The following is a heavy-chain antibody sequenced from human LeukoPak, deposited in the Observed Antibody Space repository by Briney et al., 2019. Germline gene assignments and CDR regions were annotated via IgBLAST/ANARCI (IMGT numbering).Heavy chain of an antibody. CDR1: GFTFSSYS. CDR3: ARVGGYCSGGSCYFFDY. D-gene: IGHD2-15*01. CDR2: ISSSSSYI. Sequence: GGSLRLSCAASGFTFSSYSMNWVRQAPEKGLEWVSSISSSSSYIYYADSVKGRFTISRDNAKNSLYLQMNSLRAEDTAVYYCARVGGYCSGGSCYFFDYWGQGTLVTVSS. V-gene: IGHV3-21*01. J-gene: IGHJ4*02.